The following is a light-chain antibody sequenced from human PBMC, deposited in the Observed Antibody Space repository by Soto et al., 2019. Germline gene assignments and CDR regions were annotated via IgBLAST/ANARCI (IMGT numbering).Light chain of an antibody. V-gene: IGKV1-27*01. CDR2: AAS. CDR3: QNYNSAPRLT. Sequence: DIQMTQSPSSLSASVGDRVTITCRASQGISNYLAWYQQKPGRVPKLLIYAASTLQSGVPSRFSGSRSGTDFTLTISSLQPEDVATYYCQNYNSAPRLTFGGGTKVEI. J-gene: IGKJ4*01. CDR1: QGISNY.